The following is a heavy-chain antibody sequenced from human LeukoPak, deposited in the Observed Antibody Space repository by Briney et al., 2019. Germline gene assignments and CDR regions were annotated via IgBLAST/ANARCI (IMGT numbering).Heavy chain of an antibody. Sequence: GGSLRLSCAASGFTFSSYGMHWVRQAPGKGLEWVAVISYDGSNKYYADSVKGRFTISRDNSKNTLYLQMNSLRAEDTAVYYCANMEYYYDSSGYSYFDYWGQGTLVTVSS. D-gene: IGHD3-22*01. V-gene: IGHV3-30*18. CDR3: ANMEYYYDSSGYSYFDY. CDR1: GFTFSSYG. J-gene: IGHJ4*02. CDR2: ISYDGSNK.